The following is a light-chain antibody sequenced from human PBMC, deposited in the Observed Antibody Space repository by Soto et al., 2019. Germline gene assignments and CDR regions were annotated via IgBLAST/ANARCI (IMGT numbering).Light chain of an antibody. CDR3: QQYVTYSPALT. J-gene: IGKJ4*01. CDR2: DAS. Sequence: DIQMTQSPSALSASVGDRVTITCRASESISSWLAWYQQKPGKAPKLLIYDASTLESGVPSRFSGSGSGTEFTLTISSMQPDDFAPYYCQQYVTYSPALTFGGGTKVEIK. V-gene: IGKV1-5*01. CDR1: ESISSW.